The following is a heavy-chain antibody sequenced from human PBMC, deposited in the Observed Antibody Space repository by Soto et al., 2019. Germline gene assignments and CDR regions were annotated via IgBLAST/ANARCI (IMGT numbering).Heavy chain of an antibody. CDR1: GFTFSSYI. D-gene: IGHD6-19*01. J-gene: IGHJ4*02. CDR2: ISSSSTYI. CDR3: ARVYSSGLYDY. V-gene: IGHV3-21*01. Sequence: EVHLVESGGGLVKPGGSLRLSCAASGFTFSSYILNLVRQAPGAGLEWVSSISSSSTYIYYADSVKGRFTISRDNAKNSLYLQMNSLRAEDTAVYYCARVYSSGLYDYCGQGPLVTVAS.